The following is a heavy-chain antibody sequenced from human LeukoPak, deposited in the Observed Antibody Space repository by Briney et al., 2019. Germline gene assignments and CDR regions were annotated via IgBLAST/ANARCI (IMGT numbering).Heavy chain of an antibody. Sequence: GGSLRLSCAASGFTFDDYAMHWVRQAPGKGLEWVSLISGDGGSTYYADSVKGRFTISRDNSKNSLYLQMNSLRTEDTALYYCAKDMDIVVVPAAIDGARYYYYYGMDVWGQGTTVTVSS. J-gene: IGHJ6*02. D-gene: IGHD2-2*03. V-gene: IGHV3-43*02. CDR2: ISGDGGST. CDR1: GFTFDDYA. CDR3: AKDMDIVVVPAAIDGARYYYYYGMDV.